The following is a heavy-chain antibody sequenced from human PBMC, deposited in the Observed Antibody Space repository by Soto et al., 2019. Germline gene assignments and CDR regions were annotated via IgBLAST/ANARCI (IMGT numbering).Heavy chain of an antibody. CDR2: IFYRGNT. CDR1: GGSVRGSLYY. J-gene: IGHJ4*02. V-gene: IGHV4-39*01. D-gene: IGHD3-22*01. CDR3: ARLTYYDSSGYYYGGGYFDY. Sequence: TSETLSLTCTVSGGSVRGSLYYWGWIRQPPGKGLEWIGNIFYRGNTYHNPSLKSRVTISVDTSKNQFSLKLSSVTAADTAVYYCARLTYYDSSGYYYGGGYFDYWGQGTLVTGSS.